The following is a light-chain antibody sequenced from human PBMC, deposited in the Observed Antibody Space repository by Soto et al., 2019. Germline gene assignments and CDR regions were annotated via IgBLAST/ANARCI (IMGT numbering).Light chain of an antibody. CDR1: ESVSSN. Sequence: IVLPQSPAPLSASPGERVALFCRASESVSSNLAWYQQKPGQAPRLLMYGASTRATGIPARFSGSGSGTEFTLTISSLQSEDFAVYYCQQYDDWPPWTFGQGTKVDIK. V-gene: IGKV3-15*01. CDR2: GAS. CDR3: QQYDDWPPWT. J-gene: IGKJ1*01.